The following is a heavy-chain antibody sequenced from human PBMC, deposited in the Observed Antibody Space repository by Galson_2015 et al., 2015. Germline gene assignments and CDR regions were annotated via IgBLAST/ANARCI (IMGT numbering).Heavy chain of an antibody. J-gene: IGHJ2*01. CDR1: GFTFSDYY. V-gene: IGHV3-11*06. CDR3: ASSRYYGSGSKDWYFEL. Sequence: SLRLSCAASGFTFSDYYMSWIRQAPGKGLEWVSYISSSSSYTNYADSVKGRFTISRDNAKNSLYLQMNSLRAEDTAVYYCASSRYYGSGSKDWYFELWGRGTLVTVSS. D-gene: IGHD3-10*01. CDR2: ISSSSSYT.